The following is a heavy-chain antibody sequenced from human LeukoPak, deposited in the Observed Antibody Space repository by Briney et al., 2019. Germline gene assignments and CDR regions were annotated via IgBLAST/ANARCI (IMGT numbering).Heavy chain of an antibody. CDR2: FYYRGST. CDR1: GFIFSTYP. V-gene: IGHV4-39*07. Sequence: GSLRLSCAASGFIFSTYPMSWVRQPPGKGLEWIGSFYYRGSTYYNPSLKSRVTISVDTSKNQFSLKLNSVTTADTAVYYCARGTEKIIAVAGSWGQGTLVTVST. J-gene: IGHJ5*02. D-gene: IGHD6-19*01. CDR3: ARGTEKIIAVAGS.